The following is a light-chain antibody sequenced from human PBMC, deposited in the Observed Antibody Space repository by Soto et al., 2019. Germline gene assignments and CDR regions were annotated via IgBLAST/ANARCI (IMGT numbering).Light chain of an antibody. CDR2: GSS. CDR3: HQYFAWPPYT. J-gene: IGKJ2*01. Sequence: EIVMTQSPATLSVSQGETATLSCRASQSISGDLAWYQQKPGQVPRLLIYGSSIRATDVPARFRGSGSGTEFTLPISNLQSEDFAVYYCHQYFAWPPYTFGQGTKLE. CDR1: QSISGD. V-gene: IGKV3-15*01.